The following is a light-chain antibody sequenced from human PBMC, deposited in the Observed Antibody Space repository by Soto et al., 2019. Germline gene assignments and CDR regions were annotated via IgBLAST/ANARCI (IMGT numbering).Light chain of an antibody. CDR2: EVS. Sequence: QSVLTQLASVSGSPGQSITISCTGTSSDVGGYNYVSWYQQHPGKAPKLIIYEVSNRPSGVSNRFSGSKSGNTASLTISGLQAEDEADYYCNSYTSKSTGVFGTGTSSPS. CDR3: NSYTSKSTGV. J-gene: IGLJ1*01. CDR1: SSDVGGYNY. V-gene: IGLV2-14*01.